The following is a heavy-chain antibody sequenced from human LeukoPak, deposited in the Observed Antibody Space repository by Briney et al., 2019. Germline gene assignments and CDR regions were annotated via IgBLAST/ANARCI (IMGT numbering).Heavy chain of an antibody. J-gene: IGHJ4*02. Sequence: ASVKVSCKASGYTFTSYYMHWVRQAPGQGLEWMGIINPSGGSTSYAQKFQGRVTMTSDTSTSTVYMELSSLRSEDTAVYYCARASASYGCDYWGQGTLVTVSS. D-gene: IGHD5-18*01. CDR2: INPSGGST. V-gene: IGHV1-46*01. CDR3: ARASASYGCDY. CDR1: GYTFTSYY.